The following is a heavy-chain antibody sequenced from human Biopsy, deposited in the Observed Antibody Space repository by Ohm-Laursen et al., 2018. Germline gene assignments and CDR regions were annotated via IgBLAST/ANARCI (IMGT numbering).Heavy chain of an antibody. CDR2: MIPSSGKT. CDR3: TRGYSRRVSIFEAGIYWFDT. D-gene: IGHD6-13*01. Sequence: ASVKVSCKASGYSFSTYDVNWVRQARGQGLEWMGWMIPSSGKTGYAQRFQGRVTLTMNTSISTAYMELSGLRSEDTAVYFCTRGYSRRVSIFEAGIYWFDTWGQGTLVTVSS. J-gene: IGHJ5*02. CDR1: GYSFSTYD. V-gene: IGHV1-8*01.